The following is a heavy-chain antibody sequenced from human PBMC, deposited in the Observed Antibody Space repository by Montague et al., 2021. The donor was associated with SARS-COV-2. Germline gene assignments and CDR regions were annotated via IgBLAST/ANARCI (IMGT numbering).Heavy chain of an antibody. CDR1: GASISSTNW. D-gene: IGHD6-19*01. V-gene: IGHV4-4*02. Sequence: SETLSLTCAVSGASISSTNWWTWVRQPPGKGLEWLGEMYHTGTTNYNPYLMSRVTISLDESKNQFSLKMTSVTAADTAVYYCASRSIAVAYYFDNWGQGTLVPVSS. J-gene: IGHJ4*02. CDR3: ASRSIAVAYYFDN. CDR2: MYHTGTT.